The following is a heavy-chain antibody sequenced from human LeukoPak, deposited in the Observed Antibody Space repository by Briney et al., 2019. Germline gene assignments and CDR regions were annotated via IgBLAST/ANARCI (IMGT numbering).Heavy chain of an antibody. Sequence: SETLSLTCTVSGGSISSSSYYWGWIRQPPGKGLEWITYIYYSGSINYNPSLKSRVTISIDPSKTQFSLQLSSVTAADTAVYFCARGSGFSYMDVWGKGTTVTVS. D-gene: IGHD5-12*01. CDR2: IYYSGSI. CDR1: GGSISSSSYY. CDR3: ARGSGFSYMDV. J-gene: IGHJ6*03. V-gene: IGHV4-61*05.